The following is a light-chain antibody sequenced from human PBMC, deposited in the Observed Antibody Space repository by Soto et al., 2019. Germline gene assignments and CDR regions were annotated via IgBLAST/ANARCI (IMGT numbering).Light chain of an antibody. J-gene: IGKJ2*01. CDR3: FRYSPWRSPYT. CDR1: QAVSSY. CDR2: DAS. V-gene: IGKV3-11*01. Sequence: EIELTQSPAALSVSLGDRVSLTYRASQAVSSYLAWYQQKPGQAPRLLISDASTRATDIPDRFSGSGSGTDSAFTLSIISPSHLDVSYCFRYSPWRSPYTFGQGTKLEIK.